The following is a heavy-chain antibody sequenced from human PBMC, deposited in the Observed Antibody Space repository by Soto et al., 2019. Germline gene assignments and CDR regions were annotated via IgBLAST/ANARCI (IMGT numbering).Heavy chain of an antibody. J-gene: IGHJ3*02. V-gene: IGHV1-69*08. D-gene: IGHD4-17*01. CDR1: GGTFSSYT. CDR2: IIPILGIA. Sequence: QVQLVQSGAEVKKPGSSVKVSCKASGGTFSSYTISWVRQAPGQGLEWMGRIIPILGIANYAQKFQGRVTITADKSTSTAYMELSSLRSEDTAVYYCARDQMWVYGDYVCFAFDIWGQGTMVTVSS. CDR3: ARDQMWVYGDYVCFAFDI.